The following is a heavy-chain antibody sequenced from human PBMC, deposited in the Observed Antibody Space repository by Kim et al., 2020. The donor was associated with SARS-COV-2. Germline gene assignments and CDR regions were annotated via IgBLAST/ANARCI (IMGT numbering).Heavy chain of an antibody. Sequence: YADSGRGRFTVSRDNAKNTVYLHMNSLTAEDTAVYYCAREDSAKWYFFDSWGQGTLVTVSS. V-gene: IGHV3-74*01. D-gene: IGHD2-15*01. CDR3: AREDSAKWYFFDS. J-gene: IGHJ4*02.